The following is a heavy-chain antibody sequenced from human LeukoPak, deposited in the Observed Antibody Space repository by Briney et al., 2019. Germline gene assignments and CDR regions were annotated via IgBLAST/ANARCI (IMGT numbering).Heavy chain of an antibody. CDR3: AKYLYYYDSSGSLGAFDY. D-gene: IGHD3-22*01. CDR1: GFTFSSYA. V-gene: IGHV3-23*01. CDR2: ISGSGGST. J-gene: IGHJ4*02. Sequence: GGSLRLSCAASGFTFSSYAMSWVRQAPGKGLEWVSAISGSGGSTYYADSVKGRFTISGDNSKNTLYLQMNRLRAEDTAVYYCAKYLYYYDSSGSLGAFDYWGQGTLVTVSS.